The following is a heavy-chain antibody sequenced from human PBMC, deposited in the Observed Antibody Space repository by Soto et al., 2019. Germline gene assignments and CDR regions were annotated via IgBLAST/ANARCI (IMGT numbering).Heavy chain of an antibody. CDR3: ARGGVY. D-gene: IGHD2-8*01. CDR1: GFTFSSHE. J-gene: IGHJ1*01. Sequence: PGGSLRLSCEAPGFTFSSHEMNWIRQTPGKGLEWIAKISGSGSTINYADSVKGRFTISRDNVQRTLHLQMDSLRVEDTGVYYCARGGVYWGRGTLVTVSS. V-gene: IGHV3-48*03. CDR2: ISGSGSTI.